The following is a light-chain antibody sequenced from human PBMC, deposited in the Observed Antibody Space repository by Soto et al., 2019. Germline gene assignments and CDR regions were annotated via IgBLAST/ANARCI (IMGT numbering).Light chain of an antibody. V-gene: IGKV3-20*01. Sequence: EIVLTQSPGTLSLSPGERATLSCRASQSVSSRNLAWYRQKPGQAPSLLIYGASNRATGIPDRFSGSGSGTAFTLTIIRLEPEDFAVYYCLRYGDSPPAYTFGQGTKLEIK. CDR2: GAS. CDR3: LRYGDSPPAYT. J-gene: IGKJ2*01. CDR1: QSVSSRN.